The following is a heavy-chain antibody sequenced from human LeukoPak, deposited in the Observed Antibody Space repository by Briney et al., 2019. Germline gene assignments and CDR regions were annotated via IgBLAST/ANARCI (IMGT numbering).Heavy chain of an antibody. V-gene: IGHV5-51*01. Sequence: GESLKISCKGSGYSFTTYWIGWVRQMPGKGLEWMGIIYPADSDTRYNPSFQGQVAISADKSISTAYLQWTSLEASDTAMFYCARRGPYGGSGSLDYWGQGTLVTVSS. CDR1: GYSFTTYW. CDR3: ARRGPYGGSGSLDY. CDR2: IYPADSDT. J-gene: IGHJ4*02. D-gene: IGHD4-23*01.